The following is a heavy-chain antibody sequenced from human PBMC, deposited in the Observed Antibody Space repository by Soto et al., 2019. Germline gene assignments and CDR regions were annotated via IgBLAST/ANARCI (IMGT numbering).Heavy chain of an antibody. J-gene: IGHJ5*02. CDR2: ISGSGFKK. D-gene: IGHD1-26*01. Sequence: GGSLRLSCAASGFIFENFGMSWVRQAPGKGLEWISSISGSGFKKYYADSVKGRFTISRDNSKSTVYLELNNLSAEDTAVYHCAKNQGVELVPLATVDWFDPWGQGTLVTVSS. CDR3: AKNQGVELVPLATVDWFDP. V-gene: IGHV3-23*01. CDR1: GFIFENFG.